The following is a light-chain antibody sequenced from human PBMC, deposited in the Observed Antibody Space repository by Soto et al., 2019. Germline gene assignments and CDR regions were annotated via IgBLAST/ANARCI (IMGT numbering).Light chain of an antibody. V-gene: IGKV3-20*01. CDR1: QSVSSTY. J-gene: IGKJ1*01. CDR3: QQYDSSPWT. CDR2: GAS. Sequence: EIVLTQSPGTLSLSPGERATLSCRASQSVSSTYLAWYQQRPGQAPRLLIYGASSRATGIPDRFSGSGSGTGFTLTSSRLEPEDFAVYYCQQYDSSPWTFGQGTKVEIK.